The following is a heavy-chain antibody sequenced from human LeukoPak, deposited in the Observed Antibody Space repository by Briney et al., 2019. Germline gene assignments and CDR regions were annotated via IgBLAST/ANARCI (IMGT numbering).Heavy chain of an antibody. V-gene: IGHV1-2*02. CDR2: INPNSGGT. J-gene: IGHJ6*02. D-gene: IGHD2-8*01. CDR3: ARDWPRMDGLDV. Sequence: ASVKVSCKASGYTFTGYYMHWLRQAPGQGLEWMGWINPNSGGTNYAQKFQGRVTMTRDTSISTAYMELSRLRSDDTAVYYCARDWPRMDGLDVWSQGTTVTVSS. CDR1: GYTFTGYY.